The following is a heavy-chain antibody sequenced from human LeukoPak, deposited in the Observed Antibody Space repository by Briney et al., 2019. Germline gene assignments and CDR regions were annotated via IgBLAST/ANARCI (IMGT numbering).Heavy chain of an antibody. CDR3: AKDLRAYCGGDCSSGNFDY. J-gene: IGHJ4*02. D-gene: IGHD2-21*02. CDR2: MRYDGSNK. CDR1: GFTFSSYG. V-gene: IGHV3-30*02. Sequence: GGSLRLSCAASGFTFSSYGMHWVRQAPGKGLEWVAFMRYDGSNKYYADSVKGRFTISRDNSKNTLYLQMNSLRAEDTAVYYCAKDLRAYCGGDCSSGNFDYWGQGTLVTVSS.